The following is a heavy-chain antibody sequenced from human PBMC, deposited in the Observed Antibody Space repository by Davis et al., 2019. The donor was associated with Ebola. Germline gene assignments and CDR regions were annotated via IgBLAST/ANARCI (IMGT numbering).Heavy chain of an antibody. J-gene: IGHJ4*02. V-gene: IGHV3-33*01. CDR3: ARDFRSGSYYLDY. CDR2: IWYDGSNK. D-gene: IGHD1-26*01. CDR1: GFTFSSYG. Sequence: PGGSLRLSCAASGFTFSSYGMHWVRQAPGKGLEWVAVIWYDGSNKYCADSVKGRFTISRDNSKNTLYLQMNSLRAEDTAVYYCARDFRSGSYYLDYWGQGTLVTVSS.